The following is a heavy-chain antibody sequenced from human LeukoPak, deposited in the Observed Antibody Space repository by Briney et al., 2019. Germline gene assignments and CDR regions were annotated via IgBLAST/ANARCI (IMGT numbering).Heavy chain of an antibody. V-gene: IGHV1-2*02. CDR2: INPNSGGT. J-gene: IGHJ5*02. CDR3: ARKVGATNWFDP. D-gene: IGHD1-26*01. Sequence: ASVKVSCKASGYTFTGYYMHWARQAPGQGLEWMGWINPNSGGTNYAQKFQGRVTMTRDTSISTAYMELSRLRSDDTAVYYCARKVGATNWFDPWGQGTLVTVSS. CDR1: GYTFTGYY.